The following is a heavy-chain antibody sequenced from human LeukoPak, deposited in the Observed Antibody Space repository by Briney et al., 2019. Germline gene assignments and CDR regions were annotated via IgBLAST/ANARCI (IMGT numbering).Heavy chain of an antibody. Sequence: GGSLRLSCVASGFTFSNYNMNWVRQLPGKRLEWVAYVSGSGSTVYYADSVKGRFTVSRDNGKSSLYLQMNSLRVEDTALYYCVRQFASWGQGTLVTVSS. CDR2: VSGSGSTV. CDR1: GFTFSNYN. J-gene: IGHJ4*02. V-gene: IGHV3-48*01. CDR3: VRQFAS.